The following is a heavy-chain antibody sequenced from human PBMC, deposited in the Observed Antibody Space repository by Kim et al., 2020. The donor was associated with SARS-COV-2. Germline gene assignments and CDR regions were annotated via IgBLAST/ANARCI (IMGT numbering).Heavy chain of an antibody. Sequence: GGSLRLSCVASGFTFSSHSMNWVRQAPGKGLEWVSSISRSSGSIYYADSLKGRFTVSRDNAKDSVYLQMNSLRAEDTAVYYCTRDRPGGSGSYDSWGQGTLLTVSS. J-gene: IGHJ4*02. D-gene: IGHD3-10*01. CDR2: ISRSSGSI. V-gene: IGHV3-21*01. CDR1: GFTFSSHS. CDR3: TRDRPGGSGSYDS.